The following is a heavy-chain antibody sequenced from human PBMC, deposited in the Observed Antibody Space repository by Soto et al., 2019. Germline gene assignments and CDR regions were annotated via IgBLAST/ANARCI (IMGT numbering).Heavy chain of an antibody. CDR3: AHLLEWLRLDDFDY. CDR1: GFTFSSYA. D-gene: IGHD5-12*01. CDR2: ISGSGGST. J-gene: IGHJ4*02. V-gene: IGHV3-23*01. Sequence: GGSLRLSCAASGFTFSSYAMSWVRQAPGKGLEWVSAISGSGGSTYYADSVKGRFTISRDNSKNTLYLQMNSLRAEDTVVYYCAHLLEWLRLDDFDYWGQGTLVTVSS.